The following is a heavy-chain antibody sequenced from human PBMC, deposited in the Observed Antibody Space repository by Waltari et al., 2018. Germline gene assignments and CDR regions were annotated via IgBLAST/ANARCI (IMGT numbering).Heavy chain of an antibody. CDR1: GFTFSTYW. J-gene: IGHJ4*02. V-gene: IGHV3-74*02. CDR2: INGVGSST. Sequence: EVQLVESGGGLVQPGGSLRLSCAARGFTFSTYWMHWVRQAPGKGLVWVSHINGVGSSTTYADSVEGRFTISRDNAKNTLYLQMNSLRADDTAVYYCTVHARAFDYWGQGTLVTVSS. CDR3: TVHARAFDY.